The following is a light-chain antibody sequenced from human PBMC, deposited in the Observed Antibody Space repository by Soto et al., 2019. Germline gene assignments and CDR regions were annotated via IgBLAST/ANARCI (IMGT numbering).Light chain of an antibody. V-gene: IGKV3-15*01. J-gene: IGKJ4*01. Sequence: EVVLTQSPVTLSVSPGERAILSCRASQTVATNLAWYQQKPGQTPRLPIYGASSRAPGVPARFSGSGSGTEFTLTISSLQSEDFAVYYCQHYKNLLPAVTFGGGTSVGIK. CDR3: QHYKNLLPAVT. CDR1: QTVATN. CDR2: GAS.